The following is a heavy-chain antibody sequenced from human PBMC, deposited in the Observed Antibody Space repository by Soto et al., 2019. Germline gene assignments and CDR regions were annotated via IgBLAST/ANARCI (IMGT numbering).Heavy chain of an antibody. D-gene: IGHD6-6*01. CDR3: AKDIRGRPPYYFDY. J-gene: IGHJ4*02. CDR1: GFTFDDYA. CDR2: ISWNSGSI. V-gene: IGHV3-9*01. Sequence: EVQLVESGGGLVQPGRSLRLSCAASGFTFDDYAMHWVRQAPGKDLEWVSGISWNSGSIGYADPVKGRFTISRDNAKNSLYLQMNSLRAEDTALYYCAKDIRGRPPYYFDYWGQGTLVTVSS.